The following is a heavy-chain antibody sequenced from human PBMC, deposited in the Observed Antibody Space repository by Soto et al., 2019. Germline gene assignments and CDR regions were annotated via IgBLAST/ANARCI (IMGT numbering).Heavy chain of an antibody. J-gene: IGHJ4*02. CDR3: SKLEPISFAY. D-gene: IGHD1-1*01. CDR2: ISYDGSNK. CDR1: GFTFSSYA. V-gene: IGHV3-30-3*02. Sequence: QVPLVESGGGVVQPGRSLRLSCAASGFTFSSYAMHWVRQAPGKGLEWVAVISYDGSNKYYADSVKGRFTISRDNSKNTLYLQMNSLRAEDTAMYYCSKLEPISFAYWGQGTLVTVSS.